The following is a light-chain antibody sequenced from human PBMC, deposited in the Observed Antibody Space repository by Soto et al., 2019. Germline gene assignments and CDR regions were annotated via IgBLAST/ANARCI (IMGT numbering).Light chain of an antibody. CDR3: SSYTSSCTLVV. Sequence: QSALTQPASVSGSPGQSSTISCTGTSSDVGGYNYVSWYQQHPGKARKLMIYEVSNRPSGVSNRFSGAKSGNTPSLTISGLQAADEADYYCSSYTSSCTLVVFGGGTKLTVL. V-gene: IGLV2-14*01. CDR1: SSDVGGYNY. CDR2: EVS. J-gene: IGLJ2*01.